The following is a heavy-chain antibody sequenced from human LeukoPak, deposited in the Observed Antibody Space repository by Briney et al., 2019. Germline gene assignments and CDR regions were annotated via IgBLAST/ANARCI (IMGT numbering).Heavy chain of an antibody. V-gene: IGHV4-59*01. CDR2: IYYSGST. CDR3: ARYEGADAFDI. J-gene: IGHJ3*02. Sequence: SETLSLTCTVSGGSISSYYWSWIRQPPGKGLEWIGYIYYSGSTNYNPSLKSRVTISVDTSKNQFSLKLSSVTAADTAVYYCARYEGADAFDIWGQGTMVTVSS. CDR1: GGSISSYY. D-gene: IGHD3-16*01.